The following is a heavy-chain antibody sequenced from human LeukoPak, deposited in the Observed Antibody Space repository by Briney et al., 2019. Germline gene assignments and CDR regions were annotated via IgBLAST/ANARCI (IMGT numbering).Heavy chain of an antibody. CDR2: IIPIFGTA. CDR1: GGTFSSYA. D-gene: IGHD1-7*01. J-gene: IGHJ6*03. Sequence: SVKVSCKASGGTFSSYAISWVRQAPGQGLEWMGGIIPIFGTANYAQKFQGRVTITADESTSTAYMELSSLRSEDTAVYYCASITGTTKGGFYYYYYYMDVWGKGTTVTVSS. CDR3: ASITGTTKGGFYYYYYYMDV. V-gene: IGHV1-69*01.